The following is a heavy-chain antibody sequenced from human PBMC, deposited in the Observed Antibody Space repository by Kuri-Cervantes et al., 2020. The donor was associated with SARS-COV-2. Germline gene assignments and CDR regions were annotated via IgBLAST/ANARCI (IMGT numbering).Heavy chain of an antibody. Sequence: GGSLRLSCTASGFTFGDYAMSWVRQAPGRGLEWVSGISWNSGSIGYADSVKGRFTISRDNAKNSLYLQMNSLRAEDTAVYYCASPSLVVGANQWAAFDIWGQGTMVTVSS. CDR3: ASPSLVVGANQWAAFDI. J-gene: IGHJ3*02. CDR1: GFTFGDYA. CDR2: ISWNSGSI. V-gene: IGHV3-20*04. D-gene: IGHD1-26*01.